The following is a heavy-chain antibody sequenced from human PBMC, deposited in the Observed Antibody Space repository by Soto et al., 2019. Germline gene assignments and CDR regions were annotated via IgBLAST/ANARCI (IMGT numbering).Heavy chain of an antibody. J-gene: IGHJ5*02. D-gene: IGHD3-3*01. CDR3: ARVRRWDFWSGYSQYNWFDP. Sequence: ASVKVSCKASGYTFTSYGISWVRQAPGQGLEWMGWISAYNGNTNYAQKLQGRVTMTTDTSTSTAYMELRSLRSDDTAVYYCARVRRWDFWSGYSQYNWFDPWGQGTLVTVS. V-gene: IGHV1-18*01. CDR1: GYTFTSYG. CDR2: ISAYNGNT.